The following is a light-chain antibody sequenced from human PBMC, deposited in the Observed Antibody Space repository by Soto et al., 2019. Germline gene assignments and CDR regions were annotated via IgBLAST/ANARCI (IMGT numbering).Light chain of an antibody. V-gene: IGKV3-15*01. J-gene: IGKJ1*01. CDR3: QHYTDRPLT. Sequence: EIVLTQSPATLSLSPGERATLSCRASQSVSRYLAWYQQKPGQAPTLLISGASTRATGIPDRFIGSGSGTEFTITITSLQSEDFAVYYCQHYTDRPLTFGQGTKVEIK. CDR2: GAS. CDR1: QSVSRY.